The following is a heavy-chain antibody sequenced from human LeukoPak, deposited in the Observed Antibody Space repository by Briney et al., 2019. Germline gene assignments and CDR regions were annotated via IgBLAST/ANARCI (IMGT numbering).Heavy chain of an antibody. J-gene: IGHJ4*02. CDR3: ARAPNNAWHNFDC. Sequence: PGGSLRLSCAASGFTFSSYGMHWVRQAPGKGLEWVAVIWYDGSNKYYADSVKGRFTISRDNSKNTLYLQMNSLRPEDTAVYYCARAPNNAWHNFDCWGQGTLVTVSS. D-gene: IGHD1/OR15-1a*01. V-gene: IGHV3-33*01. CDR2: IWYDGSNK. CDR1: GFTFSSYG.